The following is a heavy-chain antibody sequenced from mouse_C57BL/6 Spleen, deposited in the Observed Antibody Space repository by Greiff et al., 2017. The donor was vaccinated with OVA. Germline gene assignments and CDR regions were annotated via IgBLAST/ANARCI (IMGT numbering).Heavy chain of an antibody. CDR2: IWSGGST. J-gene: IGHJ1*03. Sequence: QVQLKESGPGLVQPSQRLSITCTVSGFSLTSYGVHWVRQSPGKGLEWLGVIWSGGSTDYNAAFISRLSISKDNSKSQVFFKMNSLQADDTAIYYCARNYYGSSPNWYFDVWGTGTTVTVSS. CDR1: GFSLTSYG. CDR3: ARNYYGSSPNWYFDV. V-gene: IGHV2-2*01. D-gene: IGHD1-1*01.